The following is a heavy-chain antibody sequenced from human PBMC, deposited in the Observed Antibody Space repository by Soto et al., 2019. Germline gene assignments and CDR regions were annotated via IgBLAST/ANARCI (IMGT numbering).Heavy chain of an antibody. CDR2: IYCSGST. Sequence: KASETLSLTCTVSGGSISSGRYYWGWIRQPPGKGLEWIGTIYCSGSTYSNPSLKSRVTIFVDTSKNQFSLRLSSVTAADTAVYYCARHSDCSGGSCYSEYFAVGNWFDPWGQGTLVTVSS. J-gene: IGHJ5*02. CDR3: ARHSDCSGGSCYSEYFAVGNWFDP. V-gene: IGHV4-39*01. CDR1: GGSISSGRYY. D-gene: IGHD2-15*01.